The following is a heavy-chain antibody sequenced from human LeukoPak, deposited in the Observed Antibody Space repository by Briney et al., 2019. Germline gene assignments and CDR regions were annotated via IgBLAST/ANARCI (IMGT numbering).Heavy chain of an antibody. Sequence: GGSLRLSCAASGFTFSSYAMSWVPQAPGKGLEWFSAISGRGGSTYYADSVKGRFTISRDNSKNTLYLQVNSLRAEDTAVYYCAKDLYSSSWYGSLHWGQGTLVAVSS. CDR1: GFTFSSYA. J-gene: IGHJ4*02. V-gene: IGHV3-23*01. D-gene: IGHD6-13*01. CDR3: AKDLYSSSWYGSLH. CDR2: ISGRGGST.